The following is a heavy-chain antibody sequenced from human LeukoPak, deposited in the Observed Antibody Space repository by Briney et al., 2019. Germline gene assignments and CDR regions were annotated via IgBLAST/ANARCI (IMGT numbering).Heavy chain of an antibody. J-gene: IGHJ4*02. CDR3: ATQASYYYGSGSYYDS. CDR1: GLPVNFNY. Sequence: GGSLRLSCVVSGLPVNFNYMAWVRQAPGKGLECVSSIYGGGKTYYTDSVTGRFTISRDNSKRTLFLQMNSLRAEDTAIYYCATQASYYYGSGSYYDSWGQGTLVTVSS. D-gene: IGHD3-10*01. V-gene: IGHV3-66*01. CDR2: IYGGGKT.